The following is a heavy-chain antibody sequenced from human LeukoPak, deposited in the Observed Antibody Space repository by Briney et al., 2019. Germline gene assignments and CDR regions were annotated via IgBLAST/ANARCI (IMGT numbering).Heavy chain of an antibody. V-gene: IGHV4-59*01. CDR2: IXNSGXT. J-gene: IGHJ4*02. D-gene: IGHD2-2*01. CDR3: ARGLFDSSSTPYS. Sequence: PSETLSLTCSVXGXXXXXXXXXXXXXPXXXXLXXXGFIXNSGXTXYHPSLKXRXSISFDTSKNQSSLQLSSVTAADTAVYYCARGLFDSSSTPYSWGQGTLVTVAS. CDR1: GXXXXXXX.